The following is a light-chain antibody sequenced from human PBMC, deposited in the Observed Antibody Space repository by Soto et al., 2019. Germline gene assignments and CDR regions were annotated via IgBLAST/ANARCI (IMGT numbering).Light chain of an antibody. CDR2: DAT. J-gene: IGKJ4*01. CDR1: QSVRTN. V-gene: IGKV3-15*01. CDR3: QQYDNWTPKT. Sequence: VMTQSPATLSVSPGERATLSCKASQSVRTNLVWYQQKPGQAPRLLIYDATNRETGIPARFSGSGSGTECTHTISSLQSEGFGVYYWQQYDNWTPKTFGGGTKVEVK.